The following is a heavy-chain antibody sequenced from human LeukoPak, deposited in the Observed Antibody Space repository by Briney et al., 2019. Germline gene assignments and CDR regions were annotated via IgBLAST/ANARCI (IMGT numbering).Heavy chain of an antibody. Sequence: ASVKVSCKASGYTFTGYYMHWVRQAPGQGLEWMGWINPNSGGTNYAQNFQGRVTMTRDTSISTAYMELSRLRSDDTAVYYCARVPDVVGAFDIWGQGTMVTVSS. CDR1: GYTFTGYY. D-gene: IGHD1-14*01. V-gene: IGHV1-2*02. J-gene: IGHJ3*02. CDR3: ARVPDVVGAFDI. CDR2: INPNSGGT.